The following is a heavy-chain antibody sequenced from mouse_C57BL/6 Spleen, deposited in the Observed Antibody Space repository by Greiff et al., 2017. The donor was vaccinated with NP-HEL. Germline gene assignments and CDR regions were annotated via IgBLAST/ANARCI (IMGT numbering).Heavy chain of an antibody. CDR3: ARATTVVGSYFDY. Sequence: QVQLQQPGAELVKPGASVKLSCKASGYTFTSYWMHWVKQRPGQGLEWIGMIHPNSGSTNYNEKFKSKATLTVDKSSSTAYMQLSSLTSEDSAVYYCARATTVVGSYFDYWGQGTTLTVSS. D-gene: IGHD1-1*01. V-gene: IGHV1-64*01. CDR1: GYTFTSYW. J-gene: IGHJ2*01. CDR2: IHPNSGST.